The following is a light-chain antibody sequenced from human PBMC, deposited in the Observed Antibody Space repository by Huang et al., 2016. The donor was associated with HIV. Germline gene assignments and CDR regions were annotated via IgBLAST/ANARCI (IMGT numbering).Light chain of an antibody. V-gene: IGKV1-33*01. CDR2: DAS. CDR3: QQYDSLPLT. Sequence: DIQLAQSPSSLSASVGDRVTIPCQASQDIANSLNWFQQKPGKAPKLLIYDASNLDRGVPSRFSGSGFGTDFALSISSLQPEDIATYYCQQYDSLPLTFGGGTKVEIK. J-gene: IGKJ4*01. CDR1: QDIANS.